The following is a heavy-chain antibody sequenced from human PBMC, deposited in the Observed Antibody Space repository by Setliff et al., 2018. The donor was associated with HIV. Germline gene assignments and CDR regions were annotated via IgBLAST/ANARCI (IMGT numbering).Heavy chain of an antibody. V-gene: IGHV2-70*17. CDR3: ARLRTVITPVHDGFNI. CDR2: IDWDDDK. J-gene: IGHJ3*02. Sequence: ESGPTLVNPTQTLTLTCSFSGVSLRTSGMCVSWIRQPPGKALEWLARIDWDDDKFYSTSLKTRLTISKDTSKNQVVLTMTNMNPADTGTYYCARLRTVITPVHDGFNIWGQGTMVTVSS. D-gene: IGHD4-17*01. CDR1: GVSLRTSGMC.